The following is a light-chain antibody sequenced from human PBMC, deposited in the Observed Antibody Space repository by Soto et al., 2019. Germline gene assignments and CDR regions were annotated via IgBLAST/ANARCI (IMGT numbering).Light chain of an antibody. CDR3: QQYHNWPRT. V-gene: IGKV3-15*01. J-gene: IGKJ1*01. CDR1: QSVSSN. CDR2: GAS. Sequence: EIVMTQSPASLSVSPGDTATLSCRASQSVSSNLAWYQQKPGQAPRLLMSGASTRATGIPARFSGSGSGTEFTLTISSLQSEDFAVYYCQQYHNWPRTFGQGTKVDIK.